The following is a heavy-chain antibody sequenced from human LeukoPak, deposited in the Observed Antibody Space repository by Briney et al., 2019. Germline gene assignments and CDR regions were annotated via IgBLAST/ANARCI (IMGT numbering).Heavy chain of an antibody. Sequence: GGSLRLSCAASGFTFSSSAMSWVRQAPGKGLEWVSAISNNGGYTYYADSVKGRFTISRDNSKNTLYLQMNSPRAEDTAVYYCAKAGEMATSSPLDYWGQGTLVTVSS. CDR2: ISNNGGYT. V-gene: IGHV3-23*01. CDR3: AKAGEMATSSPLDY. CDR1: GFTFSSSA. J-gene: IGHJ4*02. D-gene: IGHD5-24*01.